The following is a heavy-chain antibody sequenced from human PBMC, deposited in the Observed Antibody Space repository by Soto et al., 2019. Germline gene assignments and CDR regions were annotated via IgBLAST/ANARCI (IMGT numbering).Heavy chain of an antibody. CDR3: AKDGDWGAFDI. Sequence: QVQLVESGGGVVQPGRSLRLSCAASGFTFSSYGMHWVRQAPGKGLEWVAVISYDGSNKYYADSVKGRFTISRDNSKNTLYLQMNSLRAEDTAVYYCAKDGDWGAFDIWGQGTMVTVSS. D-gene: IGHD2-21*01. CDR1: GFTFSSYG. CDR2: ISYDGSNK. V-gene: IGHV3-30*18. J-gene: IGHJ3*02.